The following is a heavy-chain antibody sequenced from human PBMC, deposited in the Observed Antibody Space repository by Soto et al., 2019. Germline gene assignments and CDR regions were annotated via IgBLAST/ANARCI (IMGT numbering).Heavy chain of an antibody. CDR1: GGSISSSSYY. CDR2: IYYSGST. V-gene: IGHV4-39*01. D-gene: IGHD5-18*01. Sequence: SETLSLTCTVSGGSISSSSYYWGWIRQPPGKGLEWIGSIYYSGSTYYNPSLKSRVTISVDTSKNQFSLKLSSVTAADTAVYYCASSGGYSYDYYYGMDVWGQGTTVTVSS. CDR3: ASSGGYSYDYYYGMDV. J-gene: IGHJ6*02.